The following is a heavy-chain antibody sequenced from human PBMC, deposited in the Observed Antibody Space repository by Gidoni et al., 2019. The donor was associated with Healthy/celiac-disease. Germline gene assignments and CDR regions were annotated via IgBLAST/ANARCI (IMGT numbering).Heavy chain of an antibody. J-gene: IGHJ4*02. D-gene: IGHD3-16*02. V-gene: IGHV4-30-4*01. Sequence: QVQLQESGPGLVKPSQTLSLTCAVSGGSISSGGYYWSWIRQPPGKGLEWIGYIYYSGSTYYNPSLKSRVTISVDTSKNQFSLKLSSVTAADTAVYYCARRQITFGGVIVHYFDYWGQGTLVTVSS. CDR1: GGSISSGGYY. CDR3: ARRQITFGGVIVHYFDY. CDR2: IYYSGST.